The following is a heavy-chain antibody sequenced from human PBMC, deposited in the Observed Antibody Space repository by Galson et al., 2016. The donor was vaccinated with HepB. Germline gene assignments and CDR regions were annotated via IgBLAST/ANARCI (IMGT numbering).Heavy chain of an antibody. CDR1: GFTFSTYN. V-gene: IGHV3-48*02. CDR3: ATSAIWNDLSAYYFDY. D-gene: IGHD1-1*01. Sequence: SLRLSCAAPGFTFSTYNMNWVRQAPGKGLEWVSYISSSSSTIYYADSVKGRFTISRDNAKSSLNLQMNSLRDEDTAVYYCATSAIWNDLSAYYFDYWGQGTLVTVSS. CDR2: ISSSSSTI. J-gene: IGHJ4*02.